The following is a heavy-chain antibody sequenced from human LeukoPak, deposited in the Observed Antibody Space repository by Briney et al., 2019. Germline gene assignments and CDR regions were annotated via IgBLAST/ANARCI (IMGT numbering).Heavy chain of an antibody. CDR1: GGSLSGYY. Sequence: SETLSLTCAVYGGSLSGYYWSWIRRPPGKGLEWIGEINHSGSTNYNPSLKSRVTISVDTSKNQFSLKLSSVTAADTAVYYCARHKRYSSSWYVKSIDNWFDPWGQGTLVTVSS. J-gene: IGHJ5*02. CDR3: ARHKRYSSSWYVKSIDNWFDP. D-gene: IGHD6-13*01. CDR2: INHSGST. V-gene: IGHV4-34*01.